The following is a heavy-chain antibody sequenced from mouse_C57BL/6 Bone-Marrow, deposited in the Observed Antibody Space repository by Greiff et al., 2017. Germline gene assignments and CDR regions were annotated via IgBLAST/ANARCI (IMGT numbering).Heavy chain of an antibody. J-gene: IGHJ2*01. Sequence: EVQLQQSGPGLVKPSQSLSLTCSVTGYSITSGYYWNWIRQFPGNKLEWMGYISYDGSNNYNPSLKNRISITRDTSKNQFFLKLNSVTTEDTATYYCASRSNYDCDYWGQGTTLTVSS. D-gene: IGHD2-5*01. CDR3: ASRSNYDCDY. CDR1: GYSITSGYY. CDR2: ISYDGSN. V-gene: IGHV3-6*01.